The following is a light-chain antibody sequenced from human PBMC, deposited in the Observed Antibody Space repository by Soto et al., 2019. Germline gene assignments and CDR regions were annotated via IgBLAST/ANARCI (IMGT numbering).Light chain of an antibody. CDR1: NSNIGSNA. Sequence: QSVLTQSPSVSGAPRQSVNISCSGNNSNIGSNAVHWYQHLPGTAPKLLIFRDGQRPSGVPARFFGSKSGTSASLAITGLRSEDEADYYCAVWDQSLTGWVFGGGTKVTVL. V-gene: IGLV1-47*01. CDR3: AVWDQSLTGWV. CDR2: RDG. J-gene: IGLJ3*02.